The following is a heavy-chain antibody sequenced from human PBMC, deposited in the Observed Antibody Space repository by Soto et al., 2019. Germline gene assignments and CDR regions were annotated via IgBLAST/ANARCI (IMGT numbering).Heavy chain of an antibody. Sequence: ASVKVSCKASGYTFTSYAMHWVRQAPGQRXEWMGWINAGNGNTKYSQKFQGRVTITRDTSASTAYMELSSLRSEDTAVYYCARDSARLRSTLQRVRYYYYGTVFPCQAATVTRSS. CDR1: GYTFTSYA. CDR2: INAGNGNT. V-gene: IGHV1-3*01. CDR3: ARDSARLRSTLQRVRYYYYGTVF. J-gene: IGHJ6*02. D-gene: IGHD4-17*01.